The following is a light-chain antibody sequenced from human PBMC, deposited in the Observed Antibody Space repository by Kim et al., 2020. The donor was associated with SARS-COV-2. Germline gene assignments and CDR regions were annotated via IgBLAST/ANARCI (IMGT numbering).Light chain of an antibody. CDR1: QSISSW. Sequence: DIQMTQSPSTLSASVGDSVTITCRASQSISSWLAWYQQKPGKAPKLLIYKASSLESGVPSRFSGSKSETEFTLTISSLQPDDFATYYCQQYRTFGQGTKVDIK. J-gene: IGKJ1*01. V-gene: IGKV1-5*03. CDR3: QQYRT. CDR2: KAS.